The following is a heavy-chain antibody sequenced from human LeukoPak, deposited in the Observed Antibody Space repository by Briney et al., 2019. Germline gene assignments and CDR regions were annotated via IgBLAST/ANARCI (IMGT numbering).Heavy chain of an antibody. CDR2: IYYSGST. Sequence: SETLSLTCTVSGGSISSYYWSWIRQPPGKGLQWIGYIYYSGSTNYNPSLKSRVTISVDTSKNQFSLKLSSVTAADTAVYYCAREVIPTNKFDPWGQGTLVTVSS. D-gene: IGHD1/OR15-1a*01. V-gene: IGHV4-59*01. CDR1: GGSISSYY. J-gene: IGHJ5*02. CDR3: AREVIPTNKFDP.